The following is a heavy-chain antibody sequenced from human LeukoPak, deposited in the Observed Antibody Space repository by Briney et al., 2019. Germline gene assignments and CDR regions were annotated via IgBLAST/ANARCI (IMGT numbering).Heavy chain of an antibody. CDR3: ARDPEYYLRMGYFDY. V-gene: IGHV3-23*01. CDR2: IRAEGDPT. D-gene: IGHD3-16*01. CDR1: GFNFNIYS. J-gene: IGHJ4*02. Sequence: GGSLRLSCRASGFNFNIYSMNWVRQAPGKGLEWVSVIRAEGDPTHYADSVKGRFTISRDNSKNMVYLQMNSLRAEDTAVYYCARDPEYYLRMGYFDYWGQGILVTVSS.